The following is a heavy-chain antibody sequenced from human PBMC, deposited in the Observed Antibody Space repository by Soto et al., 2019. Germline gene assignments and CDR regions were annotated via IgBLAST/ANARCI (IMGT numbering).Heavy chain of an antibody. V-gene: IGHV3-48*03. CDR2: IRIGGSTI. D-gene: IGHD3-3*01. Sequence: GRSLRLSCAASRFTLSSYEMNWVRQAPGKVLEWVADIRIGGSTIYYADSVKGRFTISRDISKNSLYLQMNSLRAEDTAVYYCARDSRPYDFWSGYHLGNDRGGMDVWGQVTTVTVCS. J-gene: IGHJ6*02. CDR1: RFTLSSYE. CDR3: ARDSRPYDFWSGYHLGNDRGGMDV.